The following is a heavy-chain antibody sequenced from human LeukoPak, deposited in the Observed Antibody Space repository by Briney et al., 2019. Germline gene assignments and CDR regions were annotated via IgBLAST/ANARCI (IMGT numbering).Heavy chain of an antibody. CDR1: GYTFTSYG. D-gene: IGHD1-7*01. J-gene: IGHJ3*02. CDR2: ISAYNGNT. CDR3: ARNYRDHGPFDI. Sequence: ASVKVSCKASGYTFTSYGISWERQAPGQGLEWMGWISAYNGNTNYAQKLQGRVTMTTDTSTSTAYMELRSLRSDDTAVYYCARNYRDHGPFDIWGQGTMVTVSS. V-gene: IGHV1-18*01.